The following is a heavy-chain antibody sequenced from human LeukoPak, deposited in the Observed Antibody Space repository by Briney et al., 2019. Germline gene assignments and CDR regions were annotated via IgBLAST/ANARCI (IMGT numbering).Heavy chain of an antibody. CDR3: ARAGEGDYFDY. CDR2: ISYDGSNK. CDR1: GFTFSSYG. J-gene: IGHJ4*02. D-gene: IGHD1-14*01. Sequence: EGSLRLSCAASGFTFSSYGMHWVRQAPGKGLEWVAIISYDGSNKYYADSVKGRFTISRDNSKNTLYLQMNSLRAEDTAVYYCARAGEGDYFDYWGQGTLVTVSS. V-gene: IGHV3-30*03.